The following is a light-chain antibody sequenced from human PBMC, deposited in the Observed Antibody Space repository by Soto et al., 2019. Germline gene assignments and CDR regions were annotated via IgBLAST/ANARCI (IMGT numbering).Light chain of an antibody. CDR1: QSVSSY. CDR2: DAS. V-gene: IGKV3-11*01. CDR3: QQRSNWPPLT. J-gene: IGKJ4*01. Sequence: EIVLTQSPATLSLSPGERATLSCMAGQSVSSYLAWYQQKPGQAPRLLIYDASNRATGIPARFSGSGSGTDFTLTISSLEPEDFAVYYCQQRSNWPPLTFGGGTKVEIK.